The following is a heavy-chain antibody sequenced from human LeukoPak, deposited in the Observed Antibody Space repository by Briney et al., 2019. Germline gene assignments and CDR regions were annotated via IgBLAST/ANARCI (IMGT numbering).Heavy chain of an antibody. J-gene: IGHJ4*02. CDR2: IYHSGST. V-gene: IGHV4-38-2*01. CDR1: GYSISSGYY. CDR3: ARRLYIAAAGIPSPFFDY. D-gene: IGHD6-13*01. Sequence: PSETLSLTCAVSGYSISSGYYCGWIRQPPGKGLEWIGSIYHSGSTYYNPSLKSRVTISVDTSKNQFSLKLSSVTAADTAVYYCARRLYIAAAGIPSPFFDYWGQGTLVTVSS.